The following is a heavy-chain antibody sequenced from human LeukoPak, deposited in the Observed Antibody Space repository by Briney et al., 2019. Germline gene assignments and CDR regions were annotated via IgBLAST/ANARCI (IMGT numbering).Heavy chain of an antibody. V-gene: IGHV3-33*01. CDR1: GFTFSNHG. D-gene: IGHD3-22*01. CDR3: ERDLEDSSPFGAFDM. Sequence: PGGSLRLFCAASGFTFSNHGMHWARQVPGKGLEWVAAIWLDGIRKYYADSVKGRLTIYRDNSKNTLYLQMNSLRAEDTAVYYCERDLEDSSPFGAFDMWGQGTMVTVSS. CDR2: IWLDGIRK. J-gene: IGHJ3*02.